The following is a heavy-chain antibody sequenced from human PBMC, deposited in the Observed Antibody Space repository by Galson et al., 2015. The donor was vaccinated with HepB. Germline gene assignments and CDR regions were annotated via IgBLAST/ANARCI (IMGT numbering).Heavy chain of an antibody. D-gene: IGHD3-10*01. CDR3: ARDQRGYFSGSGNRNWFDP. V-gene: IGHV4-39*07. CDR2: IYYSGST. CDR1: GGSISSSSYY. J-gene: IGHJ5*02. Sequence: TLSLTCTVSGGSISSSSYYWGWIRQPPGKGLEWIGSIYYSGSTYYNPSLKSRVTISVDTSKNQFSLKVNSVTAADTAVYYCARDQRGYFSGSGNRNWFDPWGQGTLVTVSS.